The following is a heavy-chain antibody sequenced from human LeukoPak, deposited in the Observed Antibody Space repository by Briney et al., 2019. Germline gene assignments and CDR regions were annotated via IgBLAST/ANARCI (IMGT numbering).Heavy chain of an antibody. CDR3: ARVYGSGTNTDY. Sequence: SETLSLTCAVYGGSFSGYYWSWIRQPPGKGLEWIGEINHSGSTNYNPSLKSRVTISVDTSKNQFSLKLSSVTAADTAVYYCARVYGSGTNTDYWGQGTLVTVSS. V-gene: IGHV4-34*01. J-gene: IGHJ4*02. CDR2: INHSGST. CDR1: GGSFSGYY. D-gene: IGHD3-10*01.